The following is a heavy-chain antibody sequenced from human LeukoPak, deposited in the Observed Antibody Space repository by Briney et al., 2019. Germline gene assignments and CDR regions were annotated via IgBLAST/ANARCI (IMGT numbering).Heavy chain of an antibody. CDR3: ARDLTAEISLPYYYYGMDV. CDR2: ISSSGSTI. V-gene: IGHV3-11*01. J-gene: IGHJ6*02. CDR1: GFTFSDYY. Sequence: GGSLRLSCAASGFTFSDYYMSWIRQAPGKRLEWVSYISSSGSTIYYADSVKGRFTISRDNAKNSLYLQMNSLRAEDTAVYYCARDLTAEISLPYYYYGMDVWGQGTTVTVSS. D-gene: IGHD3-3*01.